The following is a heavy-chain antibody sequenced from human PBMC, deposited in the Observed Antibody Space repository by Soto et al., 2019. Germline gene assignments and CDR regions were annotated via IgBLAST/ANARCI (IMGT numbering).Heavy chain of an antibody. Sequence: SETLSLTCTVSGGSISSSSYYWGWIRQPPGKGLEWIGSIYYSGSTYYNPSLKSRVTISVDTSKNQFSLKLSSVTAADTAVYYCARTAYSSSWRDAFDIWGQGTMVTVSS. CDR2: IYYSGST. V-gene: IGHV4-39*07. CDR1: GGSISSSSYY. J-gene: IGHJ3*02. D-gene: IGHD6-13*01. CDR3: ARTAYSSSWRDAFDI.